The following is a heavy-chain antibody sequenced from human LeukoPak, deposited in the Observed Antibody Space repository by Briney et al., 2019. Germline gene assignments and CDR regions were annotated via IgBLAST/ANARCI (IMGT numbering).Heavy chain of an antibody. CDR3: AKDSIFSGSYGVFDY. V-gene: IGHV3-23*01. Sequence: PGGSLRLSCAASGFTFSSCAMSWVRQAPGKGLEGVSTIIDSGNSIYYADSAEGRFTISRDNSKNTLYLQMNSLRAGDTAVYYCAKDSIFSGSYGVFDYWGLGTLVTVSS. CDR2: IIDSGNSI. J-gene: IGHJ4*02. D-gene: IGHD1-26*01. CDR1: GFTFSSCA.